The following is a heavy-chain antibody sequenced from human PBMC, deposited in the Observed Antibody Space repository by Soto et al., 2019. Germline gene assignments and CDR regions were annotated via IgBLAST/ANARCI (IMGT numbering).Heavy chain of an antibody. J-gene: IGHJ5*02. V-gene: IGHV4-59*01. CDR3: ARDGVIGSAYNWFDP. CDR2: IYYSGST. Sequence: SETLSLTCTVSGGSISSYYWSWIRQPPGKGLEWIGYIYYSGSTNYNPSLKSRVTISVDTSKNQFSLKLSSVTAADTAVYYCARDGVIGSAYNWFDPWGQGTMVTVYS. D-gene: IGHD6-6*01. CDR1: GGSISSYY.